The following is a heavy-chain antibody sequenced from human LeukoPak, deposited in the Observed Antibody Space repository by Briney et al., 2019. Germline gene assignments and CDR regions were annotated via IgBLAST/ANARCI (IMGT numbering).Heavy chain of an antibody. CDR3: ARDRARYCSSTSCYLYHGMDV. CDR2: IYSGGST. CDR1: GFTLSSNY. J-gene: IGHJ6*02. V-gene: IGHV3-53*01. D-gene: IGHD2-2*01. Sequence: GGSLRLSCAASGFTLSSNYMSWVRQAPGKGLEWVSVIYSGGSTYYSDSVKGRFTISRDNSKNTLYLQMNSLRAEDTAVYYCARDRARYCSSTSCYLYHGMDVWGHGTTVTVSS.